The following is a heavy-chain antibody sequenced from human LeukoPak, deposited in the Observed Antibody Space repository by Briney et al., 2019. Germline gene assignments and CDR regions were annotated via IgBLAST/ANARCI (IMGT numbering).Heavy chain of an antibody. CDR3: ARGKRGYSYANDY. CDR2: INHSGST. V-gene: IGHV4-34*01. CDR1: GGSFSGYY. D-gene: IGHD5-18*01. J-gene: IGHJ4*02. Sequence: PSETLSLTCAVYGGSFSGYYWSWIRQPPGKGLEWIGEINHSGSTNYNPSLKSRVTISVDTSKNQFSLNLSSVTAADTAVYYCARGKRGYSYANDYWGQGTLVTVSS.